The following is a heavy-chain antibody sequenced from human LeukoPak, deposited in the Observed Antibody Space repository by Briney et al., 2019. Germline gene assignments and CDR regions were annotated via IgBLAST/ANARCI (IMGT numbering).Heavy chain of an antibody. Sequence: GGSLRLSCAASGFTFKSYVMNWVRQSPGKGLEWVSAITGTGGTTYYEDSVKGRFAISRDNSKNTLYLEMNTLRGEDTAVYFCAKGIGIPSFVVATLDSWGQGALVTVS. CDR3: AKGIGIPSFVVATLDS. D-gene: IGHD5-12*01. V-gene: IGHV3-23*01. CDR1: GFTFKSYV. CDR2: ITGTGGTT. J-gene: IGHJ4*02.